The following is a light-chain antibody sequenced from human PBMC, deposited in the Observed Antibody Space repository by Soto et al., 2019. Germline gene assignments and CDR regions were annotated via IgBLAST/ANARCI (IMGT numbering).Light chain of an antibody. CDR1: QSVTNNF. CDR3: QQYITLPHT. CDR2: GIA. Sequence: ENVLTQSLGTLSLSPGERATLSCRASQSVTNNFFAWYQQKPGQAPRLLIYGIASRATGIPDRFSGSGSGTHFTLTISRLEHEDFLLYYCQQYITLPHTFGQGTKQEVK. V-gene: IGKV3-20*01. J-gene: IGKJ2*01.